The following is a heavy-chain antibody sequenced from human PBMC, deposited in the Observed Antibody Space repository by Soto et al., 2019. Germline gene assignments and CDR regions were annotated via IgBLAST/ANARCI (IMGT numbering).Heavy chain of an antibody. Sequence: PSETLSLTCTVSGGSISSSSYYWGWIRQPPGKGLEWIGSIYYSGSTYYNPSLKSRVTISVDTSKNQFSLKLSSVTAADTAVYYCAAGGGLPRYYWGQGTLVIVSS. V-gene: IGHV4-39*07. CDR2: IYYSGST. J-gene: IGHJ4*02. CDR1: GGSISSSSYY. D-gene: IGHD5-12*01. CDR3: AAGGGLPRYY.